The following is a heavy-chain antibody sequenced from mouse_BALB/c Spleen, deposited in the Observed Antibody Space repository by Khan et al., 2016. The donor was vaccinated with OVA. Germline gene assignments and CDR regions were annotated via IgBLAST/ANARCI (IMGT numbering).Heavy chain of an antibody. CDR1: GYTFTNYW. J-gene: IGHJ3*01. Sequence: VQLQQSGIELVRPGASVKLSCKASGYTFTNYWINWVKQRPGQGLEWIGNIYPSDSYSNYNQRFKDKATLTVDKSSSTAYLLLSSPTSEDSAVYYCTREGVGGSSLAYWGQGTLVTVSA. CDR3: TREGVGGSSLAY. CDR2: IYPSDSYS. D-gene: IGHD1-1*02. V-gene: IGHV1-69*02.